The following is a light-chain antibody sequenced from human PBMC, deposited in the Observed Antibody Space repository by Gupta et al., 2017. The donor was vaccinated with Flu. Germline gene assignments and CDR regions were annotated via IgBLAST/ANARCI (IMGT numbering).Light chain of an antibody. J-gene: IGKJ1*01. CDR2: GAS. CDR3: QQYNDWPRT. V-gene: IGKV3-15*01. Sequence: EIVLTQSPATLSVSLGEGVTLSCRASQSVSGNLAWFQQKPGQAPRLLMYGASTRATGIPARFSGSGSGTDFTLTISSLQSEDFAVYYCQQYNDWPRTFGQGTKVEIK. CDR1: QSVSGN.